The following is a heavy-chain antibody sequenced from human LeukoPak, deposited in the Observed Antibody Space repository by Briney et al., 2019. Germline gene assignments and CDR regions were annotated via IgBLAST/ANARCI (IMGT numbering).Heavy chain of an antibody. V-gene: IGHV3-23*01. Sequence: GGSLRLSCAASGFTFSRYAMSWVRQAPGKGLEWVSVISGSGGRASYADSVKGRFTISRDNSKNTLHLQMNNLRAEDTAVYYCAKDPTYYYDSSGYYWETYYFDYWGQGTLVTVSS. J-gene: IGHJ4*02. CDR3: AKDPTYYYDSSGYYWETYYFDY. D-gene: IGHD3-22*01. CDR2: ISGSGGRA. CDR1: GFTFSRYA.